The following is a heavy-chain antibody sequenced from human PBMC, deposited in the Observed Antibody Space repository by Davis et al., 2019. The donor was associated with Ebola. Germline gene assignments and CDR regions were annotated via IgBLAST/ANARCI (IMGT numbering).Heavy chain of an antibody. CDR3: ARVGYDFWSGYNTYNWFDP. D-gene: IGHD3-3*01. J-gene: IGHJ5*02. CDR1: GGSISSYY. Sequence: SETLSLTCTVSGGSISSYYWSWIRQPPGKGLEWIGYIYYSGSTNYNPSLKSRVTISVDTSKNQFSLKLSSVTAADTAVYYCARVGYDFWSGYNTYNWFDPWGQGTLVTVFS. CDR2: IYYSGST. V-gene: IGHV4-59*01.